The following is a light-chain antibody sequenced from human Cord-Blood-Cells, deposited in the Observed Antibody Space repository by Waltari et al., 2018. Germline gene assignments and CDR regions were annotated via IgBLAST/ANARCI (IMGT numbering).Light chain of an antibody. CDR2: DVS. J-gene: IGLJ2*01. Sequence: QSALTQPASVSGSPGQSITISCTGTSSDVGGYNYVSGYQQHPGKAPKLMIYDVSNRPSGVSNCFSGSKSGNTASLTISGLQAEDEADYYCSSYTSSSTVVFGGGTKLTVL. CDR3: SSYTSSSTVV. V-gene: IGLV2-14*01. CDR1: SSDVGGYNY.